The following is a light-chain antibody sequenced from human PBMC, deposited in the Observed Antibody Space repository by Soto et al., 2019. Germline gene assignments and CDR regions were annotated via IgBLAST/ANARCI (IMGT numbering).Light chain of an antibody. Sequence: EIVLTQSPGTLSLSTGERAILSCRTSQNVYNNLAWYQQKPGQAPRLLIFDASTRATGIPARFSGSGSGTEFTLTISGLQSEDVAIYYCQQYNKWPLITFGQGTRLEI. CDR2: DAS. CDR3: QQYNKWPLIT. J-gene: IGKJ5*01. V-gene: IGKV3-15*01. CDR1: QNVYNN.